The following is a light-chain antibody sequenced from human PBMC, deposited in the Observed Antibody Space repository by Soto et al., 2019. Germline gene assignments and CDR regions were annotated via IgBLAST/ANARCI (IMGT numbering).Light chain of an antibody. CDR3: HVWDESSGYV. J-gene: IGLJ1*01. Sequence: SYELTQPPSVSVAPGQTARITCGGNSIGSKSVHWYQQKPGQAPILVVYDDRDRPSGIPERFSGSKSGKTATLTINRVEAGDEADYYCHVWDESSGYVFGTGTKLTVL. CDR2: DDR. CDR1: SIGSKS. V-gene: IGLV3-21*02.